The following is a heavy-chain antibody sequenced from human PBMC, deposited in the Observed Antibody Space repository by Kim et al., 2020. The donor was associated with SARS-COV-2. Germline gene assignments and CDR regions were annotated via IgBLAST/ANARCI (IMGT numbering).Heavy chain of an antibody. CDR3: ARGYDYGDPWGRMHY. J-gene: IGHJ4*02. D-gene: IGHD4-17*01. CDR2: INHSGST. Sequence: SETLSLTCAVYGGSFSGYYWSWIRQPPGKGLEWIGEINHSGSTNYNPSLKSRVTISVDTSKNQFSLKLSSVTAADTAVYYCARGYDYGDPWGRMHYWGQGTLVTVSS. V-gene: IGHV4-34*01. CDR1: GGSFSGYY.